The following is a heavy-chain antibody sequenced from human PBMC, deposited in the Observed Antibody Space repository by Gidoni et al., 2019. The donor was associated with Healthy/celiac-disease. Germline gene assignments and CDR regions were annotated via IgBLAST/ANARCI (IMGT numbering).Heavy chain of an antibody. CDR2: ISYDGSNK. D-gene: IGHD4-17*01. Sequence: QVQLVESGGGVVPPGRSLRLSCAASGFTFSSYAMHWVRQAPGKGLEWVAVISYDGSNKYYADSVKGRFTISGDNAKNTLYLQMNSLRAEDTAVYYCARETVRYYYDYGMDVWGQGTTVTVSS. CDR1: GFTFSSYA. J-gene: IGHJ6*02. CDR3: ARETVRYYYDYGMDV. V-gene: IGHV3-30-3*01.